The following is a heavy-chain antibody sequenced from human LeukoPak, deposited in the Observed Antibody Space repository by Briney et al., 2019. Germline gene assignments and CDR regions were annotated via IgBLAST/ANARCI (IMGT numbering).Heavy chain of an antibody. CDR2: ISSSSSYI. V-gene: IGHV3-21*01. J-gene: IGHJ4*02. CDR3: ARGAAVAAPPSDY. D-gene: IGHD6-19*01. Sequence: PGGSRRLSCAASGFTFSSYSMNWVRQAPGKGLEWVSSISSSSSYIYYADSVKGRFTISRDNAKNSLYLQMNSLRAEDTAVYYCARGAAVAAPPSDYWGQGTLVTVSS. CDR1: GFTFSSYS.